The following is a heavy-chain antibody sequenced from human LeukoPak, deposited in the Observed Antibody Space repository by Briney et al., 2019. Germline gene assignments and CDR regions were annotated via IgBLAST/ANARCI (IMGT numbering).Heavy chain of an antibody. Sequence: PSETLSLTCTVSGGSISSYYWSRIRQPPGKGLEWIGYIYYSGSTNYNPSLKSRVTISVDKSKNQFSLKLSSVTAADTAVYYCARGVPPAYYFDYWGQGTLVTVSS. J-gene: IGHJ4*02. CDR1: GGSISSYY. CDR3: ARGVPPAYYFDY. V-gene: IGHV4-59*12. CDR2: IYYSGST. D-gene: IGHD4/OR15-4a*01.